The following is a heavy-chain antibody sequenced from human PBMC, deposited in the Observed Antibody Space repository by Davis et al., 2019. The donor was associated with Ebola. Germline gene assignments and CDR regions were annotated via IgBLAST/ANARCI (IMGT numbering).Heavy chain of an antibody. CDR2: IYYSGST. D-gene: IGHD2-8*02. CDR3: ASTDPLDGMDV. Sequence: SETLSLTCTVSGGSISSYYWSWIRQPPGKGLEWIGYIYYSGSTNYNPSLKSRVTISVDTSKNQFPLKLSSVTAADTAVYYCASTDPLDGMDVWGQGTTVTVSS. J-gene: IGHJ6*02. V-gene: IGHV4-59*01. CDR1: GGSISSYY.